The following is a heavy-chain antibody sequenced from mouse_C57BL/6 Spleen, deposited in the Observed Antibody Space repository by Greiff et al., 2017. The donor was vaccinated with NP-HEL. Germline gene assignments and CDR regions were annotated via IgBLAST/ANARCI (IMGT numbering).Heavy chain of an antibody. Sequence: EVKLVESGGGLVKPGGSLKLSCAASGFTFSDYGMHWVRQAPEKGLEWVAYISSGSSTIYYADTVKGRFTISRDNAKNTLFLQMTSLRSEDTAMYYCARPEDGSSPWYFDVWGTGTTVTVAS. CDR3: ARPEDGSSPWYFDV. V-gene: IGHV5-17*01. CDR1: GFTFSDYG. CDR2: ISSGSSTI. J-gene: IGHJ1*03. D-gene: IGHD1-1*01.